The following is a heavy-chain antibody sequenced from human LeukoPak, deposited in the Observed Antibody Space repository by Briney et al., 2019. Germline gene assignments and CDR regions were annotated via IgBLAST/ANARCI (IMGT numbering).Heavy chain of an antibody. V-gene: IGHV3-30*18. CDR3: AKEDGAGRYSYGYGFDY. CDR1: GFTFSSYG. CDR2: ISYDGSNK. J-gene: IGHJ4*02. D-gene: IGHD5-18*01. Sequence: PGGSLRLSCEASGFTFSSYGMHWVRQAPGKGLEWVAVISYDGSNKYYADSVKGRFTISRDNSKNTLYLQMNSLRAEDTAVYYCAKEDGAGRYSYGYGFDYWGQGTLVTVSS.